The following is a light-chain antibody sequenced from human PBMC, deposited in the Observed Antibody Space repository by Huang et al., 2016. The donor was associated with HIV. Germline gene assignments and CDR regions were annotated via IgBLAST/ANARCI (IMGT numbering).Light chain of an antibody. J-gene: IGKJ2*01. V-gene: IGKV3-15*01. CDR3: KQYNNWPYT. CDR1: QSVDFS. Sequence: EIVMTQFPATLSVSPGERATLSCRASQSVDFSLAGYQQKPGQAPRLLIYGASTRATGIPARFSGSGSGTEFTLTISSLQSEDFAVYYCKQYNNWPYTFGQGTKLEIK. CDR2: GAS.